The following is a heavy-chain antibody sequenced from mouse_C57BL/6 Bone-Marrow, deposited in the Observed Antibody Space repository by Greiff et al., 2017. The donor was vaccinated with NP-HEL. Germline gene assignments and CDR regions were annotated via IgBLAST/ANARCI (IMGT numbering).Heavy chain of an antibody. V-gene: IGHV5-4*01. Sequence: EVKLMESGGGLVKPGGSLKLSCAASGFTFSSYAMSWVRQTPEKRLEWVATISDGGSYTYYPDNVKGRFTISRDNAKNNLYLQMSHLKSEDTAMYYCAREGLLYYGSSYRFAYWGQGTLVTVSA. D-gene: IGHD1-1*01. CDR3: AREGLLYYGSSYRFAY. CDR2: ISDGGSYT. J-gene: IGHJ3*01. CDR1: GFTFSSYA.